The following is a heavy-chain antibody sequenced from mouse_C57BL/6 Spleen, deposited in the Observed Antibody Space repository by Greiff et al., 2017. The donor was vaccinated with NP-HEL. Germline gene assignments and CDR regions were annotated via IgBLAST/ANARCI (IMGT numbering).Heavy chain of an antibody. CDR1: GFTFSDYG. D-gene: IGHD2-5*01. V-gene: IGHV5-15*01. J-gene: IGHJ4*01. CDR3: ARQGYSNYDYYAMDY. Sequence: EVMLVESGGGLVQPGGSLKLSCAASGFTFSDYGMAWVRQAPRKGPEWVAFISNLAYSIYYADTVTGRFTISRENAKNTLYLEMSSLRSEDTAMYYCARQGYSNYDYYAMDYWGQGTSVTVSS. CDR2: ISNLAYSI.